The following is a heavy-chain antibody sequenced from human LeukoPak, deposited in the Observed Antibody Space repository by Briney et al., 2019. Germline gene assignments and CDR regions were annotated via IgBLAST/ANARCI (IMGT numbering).Heavy chain of an antibody. CDR3: ARHQGHFWSGYYYYYMDL. V-gene: IGHV4-38-2*01. D-gene: IGHD3-3*02. J-gene: IGHJ6*03. CDR1: GYSISSGYY. Sequence: PSETLSLTCAVSGYSISSGYYWGWIRQPPGKGLECIGSIYHSGSTYYNPSLKSRVTISVDTSKNQFSLKLSSVTAADTAVYYCARHQGHFWSGYYYYYMDLWGKGTTVTVSS. CDR2: IYHSGST.